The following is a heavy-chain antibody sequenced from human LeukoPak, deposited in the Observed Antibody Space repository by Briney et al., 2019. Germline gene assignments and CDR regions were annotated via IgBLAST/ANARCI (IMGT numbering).Heavy chain of an antibody. V-gene: IGHV4-39*07. D-gene: IGHD1-26*01. J-gene: IGHJ4*02. CDR1: GFTFRSYA. CDR3: ARDELLTYFDY. CDR2: IYYSGST. Sequence: GSLRLSCAASGFTFRSYAMSWVRQPPGKGLEWIGSIYYSGSTYYNPSLKSRVTISVDTSKNQFSLKLSSVTAADTAVYYCARDELLTYFDYWGQGTLVTVSS.